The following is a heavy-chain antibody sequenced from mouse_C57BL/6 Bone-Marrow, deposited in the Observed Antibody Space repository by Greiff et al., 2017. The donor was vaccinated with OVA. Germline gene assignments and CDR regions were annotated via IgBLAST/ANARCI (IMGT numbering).Heavy chain of an antibody. J-gene: IGHJ4*01. CDR2: IDPSDSET. CDR1: GYTFTSYW. CDR3: AREGLYYGSSYDYAMDY. D-gene: IGHD1-1*01. Sequence: QVQLQQSGAELVRPGSSVKLSCKASGYTFTSYWMHWVKQRPIQGLEWIGNIDPSDSETHYNQKFKDKATLTVDKSSSTAYMQLSSLTSEDSAVYYWAREGLYYGSSYDYAMDYWGQGTSVTVSS. V-gene: IGHV1-52*01.